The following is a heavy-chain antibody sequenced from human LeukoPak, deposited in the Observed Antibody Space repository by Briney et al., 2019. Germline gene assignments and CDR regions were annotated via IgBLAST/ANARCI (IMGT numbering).Heavy chain of an antibody. J-gene: IGHJ5*02. Sequence: PGGSLRLSCAASGFTVSSNYMSWIRQAPGKGQEWVSYISSSGSTIYYADSVKGRFTISRDNAKNSLYLQMNSLRAEDTAVYYCARVQQLWFDPWGQGTLVTVSS. D-gene: IGHD6-13*01. CDR1: GFTVSSNY. CDR2: ISSSGSTI. CDR3: ARVQQLWFDP. V-gene: IGHV3-11*01.